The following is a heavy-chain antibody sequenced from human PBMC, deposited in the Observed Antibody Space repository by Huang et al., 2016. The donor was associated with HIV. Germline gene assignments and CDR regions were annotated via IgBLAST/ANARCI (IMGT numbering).Heavy chain of an antibody. CDR1: GGSFSGPN. CDR3: ARGRGDARGFLGLDF. J-gene: IGHJ4*02. V-gene: IGHV4-34*01. Sequence: QVQLHQWGAGLLKPSETLSLTCAVYGGSFSGPNWTWIRQTPGKGLEWIGEINHSGMTNYSPSLKRRGTISLDTSKNQFSLRLRSVTAADTAVYYCARGRGDARGFLGLDFWGQGTLVTVSS. D-gene: IGHD3-16*01. CDR2: INHSGMT.